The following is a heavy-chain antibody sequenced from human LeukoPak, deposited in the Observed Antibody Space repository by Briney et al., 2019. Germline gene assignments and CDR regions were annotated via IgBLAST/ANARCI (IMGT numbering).Heavy chain of an antibody. V-gene: IGHV3-48*01. D-gene: IGHD3-3*01. CDR3: ASGRGTVLRFLEWLNSDY. CDR2: ISSSSSTI. CDR1: GFTFSSYS. J-gene: IGHJ4*02. Sequence: PGGSLRLSCAASGFTFSSYSMNWVRQAPGKGLEWVSYISSSSSTIYYADSVKGRFTISRDNAKNSLYLQMNSLRAEDTAVYYCASGRGTVLRFLEWLNSDYWGQGTLVTVSS.